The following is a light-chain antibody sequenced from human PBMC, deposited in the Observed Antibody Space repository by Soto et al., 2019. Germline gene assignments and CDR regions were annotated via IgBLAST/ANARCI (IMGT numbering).Light chain of an antibody. CDR1: QSIHRW. J-gene: IGKJ2*01. V-gene: IGKV1-5*01. CDR3: QQYNNYSPT. CDR2: DAS. Sequence: DIQMTQSPSTLSASVGDRVTITCRASQSIHRWLGWYQQKPGKAPKLLIYDASSLQSGVPSRFSGSGSGTEFTLTISSLQPDDFGSYYCQQYNNYSPTFGQGTKVEIK.